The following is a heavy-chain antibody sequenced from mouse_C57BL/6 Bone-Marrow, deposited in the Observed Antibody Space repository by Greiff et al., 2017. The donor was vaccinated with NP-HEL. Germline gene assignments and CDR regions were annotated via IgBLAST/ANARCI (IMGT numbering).Heavy chain of an antibody. D-gene: IGHD2-12*01. J-gene: IGHJ3*01. CDR2: IYPRSGNT. Sequence: VQLKESGAELARPGASVKLSCKASGYTFTSYGISWVKQRTGQGLEWIGEIYPRSGNTYYNEKFKGKATLTADKSSSTAYMELRSLTSEDSAVYYCARLRRGAWFDYWGQGTLVTVSA. V-gene: IGHV1-81*01. CDR1: GYTFTSYG. CDR3: ARLRRGAWFDY.